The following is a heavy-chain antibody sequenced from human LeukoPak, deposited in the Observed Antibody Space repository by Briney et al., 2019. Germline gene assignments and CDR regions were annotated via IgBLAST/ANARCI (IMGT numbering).Heavy chain of an antibody. CDR1: GYTFTRYD. CDR3: ARFIAVAGTLKYYFDY. D-gene: IGHD6-19*01. CDR2: MNPNSGNT. V-gene: IGHV1-8*01. Sequence: ASVKVSCKASGYTFTRYDINWVRPATGQGLECMGWMNPNSGNTGYAQKFQGRVTMTRNTSISTAYMELSSLRSEDTAVYYCARFIAVAGTLKYYFDYWGQGTLVTVSS. J-gene: IGHJ4*02.